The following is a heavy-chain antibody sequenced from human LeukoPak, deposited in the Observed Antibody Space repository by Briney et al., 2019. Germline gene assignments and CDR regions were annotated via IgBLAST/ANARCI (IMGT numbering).Heavy chain of an antibody. Sequence: GESLKISCQVSEDSVNSYWIGWVRQLPGKGLEWMGFIYPGDSETRYSPSFQGQVTISADKSVSTAYLQWSSLKASDTAMYYCARNEGSSWGYFDYWGQGTLVTVSS. V-gene: IGHV5-51*01. D-gene: IGHD6-13*01. CDR3: ARNEGSSWGYFDY. CDR1: EDSVNSYW. CDR2: IYPGDSET. J-gene: IGHJ4*02.